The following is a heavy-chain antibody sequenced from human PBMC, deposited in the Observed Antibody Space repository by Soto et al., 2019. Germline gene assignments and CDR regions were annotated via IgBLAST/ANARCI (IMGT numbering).Heavy chain of an antibody. D-gene: IGHD4-17*01. Sequence: SVKVSCKASGGTFSSYAISWVRQAPGQGLEWMGGIIPIFGTANYAQKFQGRVTITADKSTSTAYMELSSLRSEDTAVYYCAREERPYDYGVNFGYWGQGTLVTVS. CDR2: IIPIFGTA. CDR3: AREERPYDYGVNFGY. V-gene: IGHV1-69*06. J-gene: IGHJ4*02. CDR1: GGTFSSYA.